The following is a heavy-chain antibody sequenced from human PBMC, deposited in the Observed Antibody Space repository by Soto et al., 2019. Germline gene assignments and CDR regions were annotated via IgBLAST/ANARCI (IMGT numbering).Heavy chain of an antibody. V-gene: IGHV3-48*03. J-gene: IGHJ6*02. CDR2: ISSSGSTI. CDR1: GFTFSIYD. CDR3: ARVAPKLGIHYYGMDV. Sequence: HPGGSLRLSCAASGFTFSIYDMNWVRHAPGKGLEWVSYISSSGSTIYYADSVKGRFTISRDNAKNTLYLQMNSLRAEDTAVYYCARVAPKLGIHYYGMDVWGQGTTVTVSS. D-gene: IGHD7-27*01.